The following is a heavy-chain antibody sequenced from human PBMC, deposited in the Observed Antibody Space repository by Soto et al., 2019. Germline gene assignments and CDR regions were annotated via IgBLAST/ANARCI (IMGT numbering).Heavy chain of an antibody. Sequence: SETLSLTCTVSGGSISSGDYYWGWIRQPPGKGLEWIGSIYYSGSTYYRPSLKSRVTISVDTSKNQFSLKLSSVTAADTAVYYCARQVPAAIRLGWFDPWGQGTLVTAPQ. CDR3: ARQVPAAIRLGWFDP. CDR1: GGSISSGDYY. CDR2: IYYSGST. J-gene: IGHJ5*02. V-gene: IGHV4-39*01. D-gene: IGHD2-2*02.